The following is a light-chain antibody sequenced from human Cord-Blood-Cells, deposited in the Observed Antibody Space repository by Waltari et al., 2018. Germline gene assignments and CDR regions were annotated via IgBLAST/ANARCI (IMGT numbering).Light chain of an antibody. J-gene: IGKJ3*01. CDR1: QSVSSSY. CDR3: QQYGSSPGT. CDR2: GAS. Sequence: EIVLTPSSGTLSLAPGGRGHLPCRASQSVSSSYLAWYQQKPGQAPRLLIYGASSRATGIPDRFSGSGSGTDFTLTISRLEPEDFAVYYCQQYGSSPGTFGPGTKVDIK. V-gene: IGKV3-20*01.